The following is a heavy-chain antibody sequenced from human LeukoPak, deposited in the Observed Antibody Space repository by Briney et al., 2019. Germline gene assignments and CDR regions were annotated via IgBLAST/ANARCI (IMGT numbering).Heavy chain of an antibody. D-gene: IGHD4-17*01. CDR1: GGSMSSGPYS. CDR2: IYYSGST. CDR3: ARAVTSGHLYYYYMDV. V-gene: IGHV4-30-4*07. Sequence: SETLSLTCAVSGGSMSSGPYSWSWIRQPSGKGLEWIGYIYYSGSTYYNPSLKSRVTISLDMSKNQFSLRLSSVTAADTAVYFCARAVTSGHLYYYYMDVWGKGTTVTISS. J-gene: IGHJ6*03.